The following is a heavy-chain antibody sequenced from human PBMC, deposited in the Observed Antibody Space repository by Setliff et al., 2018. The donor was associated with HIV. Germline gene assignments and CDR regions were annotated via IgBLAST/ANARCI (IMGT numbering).Heavy chain of an antibody. J-gene: IGHJ6*03. V-gene: IGHV4-34*01. CDR2: INHSGSP. CDR1: GGSFSGYY. Sequence: PSETLSLTCAVYGGSFSGYYWSWIRQPPGKGLEWIGEINHSGSPNYNPSLKSRVTISVDTSKNQFSLKLSSVTAADTAVYYCNIYYYYYMDVWGKGTTVTVSS. CDR3: NIYYYYYMDV.